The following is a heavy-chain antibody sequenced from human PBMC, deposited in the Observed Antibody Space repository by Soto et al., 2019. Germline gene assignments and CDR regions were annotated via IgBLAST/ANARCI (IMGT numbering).Heavy chain of an antibody. CDR2: ISYDGSNK. Sequence: QPGGSLRLSCAASGFTLSSYAMHWVRQAPGKGLEWVAVISYDGSNKYYADSVKGRFTISRDNSKNTLDLQMNSLRAEDTAVFYCARDSFPTTTKGHGVYLYYGVDVWGQGTTVTVSS. CDR1: GFTLSSYA. CDR3: ARDSFPTTTKGHGVYLYYGVDV. V-gene: IGHV3-30-3*01. J-gene: IGHJ6*02. D-gene: IGHD4-4*01.